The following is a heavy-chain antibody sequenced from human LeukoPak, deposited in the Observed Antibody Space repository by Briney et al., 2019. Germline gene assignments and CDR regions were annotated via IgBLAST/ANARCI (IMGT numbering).Heavy chain of an antibody. CDR2: IKSKTDGGTT. CDR1: GFTFSNAW. V-gene: IGHV3-15*01. J-gene: IGHJ4*02. CDR3: TTEWYCSGGSCYPDLDY. Sequence: PGGSLRLSCAASGFTFSNAWMSWVRQAPGKGLEWVGRIKSKTDGGTTDYAAPVKGRFTISRDDSKNTLYLQMNSLKTEDTAVYYCTTEWYCSGGSCYPDLDYWGQGTLVTVSS. D-gene: IGHD2-15*01.